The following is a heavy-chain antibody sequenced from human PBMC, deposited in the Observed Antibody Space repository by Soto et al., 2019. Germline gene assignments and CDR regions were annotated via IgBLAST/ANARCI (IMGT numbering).Heavy chain of an antibody. V-gene: IGHV1-46*03. CDR3: ASTYCSSTSCHKALDY. CDR2: INPSGGST. Sequence: ASVKVSCKASGYTFTSYYMHWVRQAPGQGLEWMGIINPSGGSTSYAQKFQGRVTMTRDTSTSTVYMELSSLRSEDTAVYYCASTYCSSTSCHKALDYWGQGTLVTVSS. D-gene: IGHD2-2*01. J-gene: IGHJ4*02. CDR1: GYTFTSYY.